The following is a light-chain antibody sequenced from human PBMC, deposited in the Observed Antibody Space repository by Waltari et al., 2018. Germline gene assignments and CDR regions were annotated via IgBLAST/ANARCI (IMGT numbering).Light chain of an antibody. J-gene: IGKJ4*01. CDR2: GAS. V-gene: IGKV3-15*01. Sequence: EIVMTQAPATLSGSPGERATLSCRASQSVSSNLAWYQQKPGQAPRLLIYGASTRATGIPARFIGSGSGTAFTLTISSMQSEDFAVYYCQQYNNWPQLTFGGGTKVEIK. CDR1: QSVSSN. CDR3: QQYNNWPQLT.